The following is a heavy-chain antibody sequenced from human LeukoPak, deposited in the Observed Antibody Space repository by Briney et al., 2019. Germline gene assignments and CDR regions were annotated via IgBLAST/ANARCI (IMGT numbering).Heavy chain of an antibody. V-gene: IGHV4-61*02. Sequence: SETLSLTXTVSGGSISSGSYYWSWIRQPAGKGLEWIGRIYTSGSTNYNPSLKSRVTISVDTSKNQFSLKLSSVTAADTAVYYCASSGSSPRYFDLWGRGTLVTVSS. CDR1: GGSISSGSYY. CDR2: IYTSGST. D-gene: IGHD1-26*01. J-gene: IGHJ2*01. CDR3: ASSGSSPRYFDL.